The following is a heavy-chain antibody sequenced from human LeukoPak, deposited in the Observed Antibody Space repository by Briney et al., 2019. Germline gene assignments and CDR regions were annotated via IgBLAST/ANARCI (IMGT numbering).Heavy chain of an antibody. CDR3: ASNYGGNEGDAFDI. D-gene: IGHD4-23*01. CDR1: GDSMSTYY. V-gene: IGHV4-59*12. Sequence: SETLSLTCTVSGDSMSTYYWTWIRQPPGKGLEWIGYIYNSGSTYYNPSLKSRVTISVDTSKNQFSLKLSSVTAADTAVYYCASNYGGNEGDAFDIWGQGTMVTVSS. J-gene: IGHJ3*02. CDR2: IYNSGST.